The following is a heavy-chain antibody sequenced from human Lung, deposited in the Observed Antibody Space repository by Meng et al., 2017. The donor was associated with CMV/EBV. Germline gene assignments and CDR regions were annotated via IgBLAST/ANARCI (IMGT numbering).Heavy chain of an antibody. CDR1: GFRFDDYG. V-gene: IGHV3-30*02. J-gene: IGHJ4*02. CDR3: AKDLLLFGGPNAYFDY. Sequence: SCAASGFRFDDYGVHWVRQTPGKGLEWVAFIRHDGTNKFYGDSVKGRFTISRDNSKNTVYLQMNSLRPEETAVYYCAKDLLLFGGPNAYFDYWGQGMXVTVSS. D-gene: IGHD3-16*01. CDR2: IRHDGTNK.